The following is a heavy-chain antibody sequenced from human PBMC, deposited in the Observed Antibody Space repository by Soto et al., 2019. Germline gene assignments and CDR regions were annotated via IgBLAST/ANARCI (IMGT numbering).Heavy chain of an antibody. J-gene: IGHJ5*02. V-gene: IGHV4-39*01. CDR3: AGVHPPPSAGWFDP. CDR1: GGSISSSSYY. Sequence: PSETLSLTCTVSGGSISSSSYYWGWIRQPPGKGLEWIGSIYYSGSTYYNPSLKSRVTISVDTSKNQFSLKLSSVTAADTAVYYCAGVHPPPSAGWFDPWGQGTLVTVSS. CDR2: IYYSGST.